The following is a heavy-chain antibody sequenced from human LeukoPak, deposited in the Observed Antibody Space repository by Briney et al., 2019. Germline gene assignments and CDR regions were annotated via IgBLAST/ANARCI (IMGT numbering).Heavy chain of an antibody. J-gene: IGHJ4*02. CDR1: GGSICSSSYY. Sequence: SETLSLTCTVSGGSICSSSYYWGWIRQPPGQGLEWIGSIYYSGSTYYNPSLKSRVTISVDTSKNQFSLKLSSVTAADTAVYYCARHIGGWLYYFDYWGQGTLVTVSS. V-gene: IGHV4-39*01. CDR2: IYYSGST. D-gene: IGHD6-19*01. CDR3: ARHIGGWLYYFDY.